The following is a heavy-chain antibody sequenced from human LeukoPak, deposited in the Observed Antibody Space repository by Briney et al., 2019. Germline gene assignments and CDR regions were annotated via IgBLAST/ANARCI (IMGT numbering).Heavy chain of an antibody. Sequence: ASVKVSCKPSGYIFTAHFLHWVRQAPGQGLEWMGWINPTSGATNYTQKFQGRVTMTRDTSVSTAYMQLTSLRSDDTAVYYCARDGLDYDAWSGILDQWGQGALVTVS. J-gene: IGHJ5*02. CDR3: ARDGLDYDAWSGILDQ. CDR2: INPTSGAT. V-gene: IGHV1-2*02. CDR1: GYIFTAHF. D-gene: IGHD3-3*01.